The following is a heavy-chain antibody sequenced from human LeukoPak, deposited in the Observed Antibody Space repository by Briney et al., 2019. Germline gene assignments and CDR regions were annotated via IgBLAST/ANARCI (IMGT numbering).Heavy chain of an antibody. CDR2: IWYDGSNK. Sequence: PGGSLRLSCAASGFTFSSYGMHWVRQAPGKGLEWVAVIWYDGSNKYYADSVKGRFTISRDNSKNTLYLQMNSLRAEDTAVYYCARDPSSNLAAYFDYWGQGILVTVSS. D-gene: IGHD4-11*01. CDR1: GFTFSSYG. J-gene: IGHJ4*02. V-gene: IGHV3-33*01. CDR3: ARDPSSNLAAYFDY.